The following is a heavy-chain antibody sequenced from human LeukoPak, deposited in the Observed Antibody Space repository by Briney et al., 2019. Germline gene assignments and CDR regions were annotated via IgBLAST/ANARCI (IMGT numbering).Heavy chain of an antibody. Sequence: GGSLRLSCAASGFTFSSYGTHWVRQAPGKGLEWVAVISYDGSNKYYADSVKGRFTISRDNSKNTLYLQMNSLRAEDTAVYYCAKDRGGYSSFWGQGTLVTVSS. CDR2: ISYDGSNK. D-gene: IGHD6-19*01. V-gene: IGHV3-30*18. CDR3: AKDRGGYSSF. J-gene: IGHJ4*02. CDR1: GFTFSSYG.